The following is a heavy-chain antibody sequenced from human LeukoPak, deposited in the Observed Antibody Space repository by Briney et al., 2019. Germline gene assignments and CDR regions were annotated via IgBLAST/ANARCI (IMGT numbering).Heavy chain of an antibody. J-gene: IGHJ4*02. Sequence: GASVKVSCKASGYTFTGYYMHWVRQAPGQELEWMGWINPNSGGTNYAQKFQGRVTMTRDTSISTAYMELSRLRSDDTAVYYCARGGYSYGYDFDYWGQGTLVTVSS. CDR2: INPNSGGT. CDR3: ARGGYSYGYDFDY. CDR1: GYTFTGYY. D-gene: IGHD5-18*01. V-gene: IGHV1-2*02.